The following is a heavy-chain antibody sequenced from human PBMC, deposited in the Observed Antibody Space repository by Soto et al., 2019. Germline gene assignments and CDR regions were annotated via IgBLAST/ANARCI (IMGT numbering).Heavy chain of an antibody. V-gene: IGHV3-15*07. CDR2: IKSKTDGGTT. J-gene: IGHJ6*02. Sequence: PGGSLRLSCAASGFTFSNAWMNWVRQAPGKGLEWVGRIKSKTDGGTTDYAAPVKGRFTISRDDSKNTLYLQMNSLKTEDTAVYYCTTDEFYGNPYSNLPYYYYGMDVWGQGTTVTVSS. D-gene: IGHD4-4*01. CDR1: GFTFSNAW. CDR3: TTDEFYGNPYSNLPYYYYGMDV.